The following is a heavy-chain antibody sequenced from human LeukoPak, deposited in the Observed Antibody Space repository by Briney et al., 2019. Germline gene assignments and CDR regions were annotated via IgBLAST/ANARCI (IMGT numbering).Heavy chain of an antibody. V-gene: IGHV3-13*03. CDR1: GFTFSSYD. Sequence: GGSLRLSCAACGFTFSSYDMHWVRQATGKGLEWVSAIGTAGDTYYPGSVKGQFTISRENAKNSLYLQMNNLRVEDTAVYYCAGWYDSNGYAWGQGTLVTVSS. D-gene: IGHD3-22*01. J-gene: IGHJ5*02. CDR3: AGWYDSNGYA. CDR2: IGTAGDT.